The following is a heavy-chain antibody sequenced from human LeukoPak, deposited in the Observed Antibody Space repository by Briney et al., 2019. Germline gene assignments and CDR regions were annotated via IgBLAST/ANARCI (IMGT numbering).Heavy chain of an antibody. Sequence: SETLSLTCTVSGDSFNSGNYYWSWIRQPAGKGLEWVGHIYTSGSTSYHPSLKSRVTISVDTSKNQFSLNLSSVTAADTAVYYCARHCGGDCYMRNAFDIWGQGTMVTVSS. D-gene: IGHD2-21*02. CDR3: ARHCGGDCYMRNAFDI. V-gene: IGHV4-61*09. CDR1: GDSFNSGNYY. CDR2: IYTSGST. J-gene: IGHJ3*02.